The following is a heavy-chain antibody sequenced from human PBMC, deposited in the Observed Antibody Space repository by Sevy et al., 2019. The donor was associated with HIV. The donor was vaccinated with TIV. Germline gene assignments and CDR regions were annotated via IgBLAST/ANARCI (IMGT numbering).Heavy chain of an antibody. J-gene: IGHJ4*02. V-gene: IGHV3-53*01. CDR3: ARERGTGPFDY. Sequence: GGSLRLSCAASGFTVSSNYMSWVRQAPGKGLEWVSVIYSGGSTYYADSVKGRFTISRDNSKNTPYLQMNSLRAEDTAVYYCARERGTGPFDYWGQGTLVTVSS. CDR2: IYSGGST. CDR1: GFTVSSNY.